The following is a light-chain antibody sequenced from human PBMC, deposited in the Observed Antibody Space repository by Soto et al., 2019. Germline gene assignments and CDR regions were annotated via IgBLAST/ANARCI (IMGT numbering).Light chain of an antibody. CDR1: QSVNIY. V-gene: IGKV3-11*01. CDR3: QQRSNWRVT. CDR2: DAS. Sequence: EIVLTQSPATLSLSPGERATLSCRANQSVNIYLAWYQQKPGQAPRLLIYDASNRATGIPARFSGSGSGTDFTLTISSLEPEDIAVYYCQQRSNWRVTFGGGTKVDIK. J-gene: IGKJ4*01.